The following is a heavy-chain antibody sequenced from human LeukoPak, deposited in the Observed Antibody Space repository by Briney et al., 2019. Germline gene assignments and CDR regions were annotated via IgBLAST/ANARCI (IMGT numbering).Heavy chain of an antibody. CDR3: ARARITMVRGVIIIRGGHFDS. Sequence: SETLSLTCAVYGGSFSGYYWSWIRQAPGKGLEWIGEVNHSGSTNYNPSLKSRVTISVDTSKNQFSLKLSSVTAADTAIYYCARARITMVRGVIIIRGGHFDSWGQGTLVTVSS. V-gene: IGHV4-34*01. J-gene: IGHJ4*02. CDR1: GGSFSGYY. CDR2: VNHSGST. D-gene: IGHD3-10*01.